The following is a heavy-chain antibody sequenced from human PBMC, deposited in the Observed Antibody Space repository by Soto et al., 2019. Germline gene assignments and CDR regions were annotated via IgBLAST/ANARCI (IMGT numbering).Heavy chain of an antibody. J-gene: IGHJ4*02. CDR1: GYTFTGYY. V-gene: IGHV1-2*04. CDR3: ARRAGPYSSSWSSYFDY. CDR2: INPNSGGT. Sequence: ASVKVSCKASGYTFTGYYMHWVRQAPGQGLEWMGWINPNSGGTNYAQKFQGWVTMTRDTSISTAYMELSRLRSDDTAVYYCARRAGPYSSSWSSYFDYWGQGTLVTVSS. D-gene: IGHD6-13*01.